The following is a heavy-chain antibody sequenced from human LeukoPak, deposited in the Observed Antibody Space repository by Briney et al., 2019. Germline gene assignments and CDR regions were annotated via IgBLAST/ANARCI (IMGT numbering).Heavy chain of an antibody. Sequence: PGGSLRLSCAASGFTFSSYAMNWVRQAPGKGLEWVSTISGDYIYYADSVKGRFTISRDNSKNTLYLQMSSLRAEDTAVYYCAKSKQLVREGFDYWGQGTLVTVSS. CDR3: AKSKQLVREGFDY. V-gene: IGHV3-23*01. CDR1: GFTFSSYA. J-gene: IGHJ4*02. D-gene: IGHD1-1*01. CDR2: ISGDYI.